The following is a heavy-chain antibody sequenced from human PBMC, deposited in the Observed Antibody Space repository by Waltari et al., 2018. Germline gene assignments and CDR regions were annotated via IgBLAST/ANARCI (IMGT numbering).Heavy chain of an antibody. CDR2: IHHIGTI. V-gene: IGHV4-34*01. Sequence: QMQLQQWGAGLLKPSETLSPTCAVSGASFIGYYWNWIRQPPGGGLVWIGEIHHIGTINYNPSLESRITISQDMSKNQFSLKLTSVTAADSAVYYCVRGKMYSRPYFDYWGQGTLVTVSS. CDR1: GASFIGYY. D-gene: IGHD6-13*01. CDR3: VRGKMYSRPYFDY. J-gene: IGHJ4*02.